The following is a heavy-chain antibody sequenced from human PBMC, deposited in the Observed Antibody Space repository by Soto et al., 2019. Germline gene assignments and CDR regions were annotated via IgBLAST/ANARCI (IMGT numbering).Heavy chain of an antibody. J-gene: IGHJ4*02. V-gene: IGHV1-3*04. D-gene: IGHD2-8*01. CDR3: AGNAFDY. Sequence: QVQFVQSGAEVKKPGASVRVSCKTSGFIFTDYPIHWVRQAPGRGLEWVAWINTGNGTTRYSPRLRGRVTLTRDTSASTAYMELTSLRFEDTGLYYCAGNAFDYWGQGTLVAVSP. CDR2: INTGNGTT. CDR1: GFIFTDYP.